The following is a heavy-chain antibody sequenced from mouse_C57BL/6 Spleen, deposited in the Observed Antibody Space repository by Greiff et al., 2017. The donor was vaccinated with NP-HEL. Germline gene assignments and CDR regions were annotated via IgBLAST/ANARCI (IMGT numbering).Heavy chain of an antibody. D-gene: IGHD1-1*01. J-gene: IGHJ2*01. CDR2: INYDGSST. Sequence: EVKLMESEGGLVQPGSSMKLSCTASGFTFSDYYMAWVRQVPEKGLEWVANINYDGSSTYYLDSLKSRFIISRDNAKNILYLQMSSLKSEDTATYYCARGEGYYYGSSYFDYWGQGTTLTVSS. CDR1: GFTFSDYY. V-gene: IGHV5-16*01. CDR3: ARGEGYYYGSSYFDY.